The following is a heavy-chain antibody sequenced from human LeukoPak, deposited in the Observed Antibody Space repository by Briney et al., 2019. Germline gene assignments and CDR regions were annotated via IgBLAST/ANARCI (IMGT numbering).Heavy chain of an antibody. CDR1: GGSISTSNW. D-gene: IGHD3-22*01. CDR3: ASFRGKVEISMIVVAVDH. Sequence: SETLSLTCAVSGGSISTSNWWSWVRQPPGKGLEWIGEIYHSGSTYYNPSLKSRVTISVDTSKNQISLKLGSVTVADTAVYYCASFRGKVEISMIVVAVDHWGQGTLVTVSS. V-gene: IGHV4-4*02. J-gene: IGHJ4*02. CDR2: IYHSGST.